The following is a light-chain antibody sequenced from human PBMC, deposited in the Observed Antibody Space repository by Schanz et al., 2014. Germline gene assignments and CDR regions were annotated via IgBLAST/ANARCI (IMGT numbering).Light chain of an antibody. CDR3: CSYTSSSTLV. J-gene: IGLJ3*02. Sequence: QSALTQPASVSGSSGQSITISCTGTSSDVGSYNLVSWYQQHPGKAPKLLIHDVSDRPSGISNRFSGSKSGNTASLTISGLQTEDEADYYCCSYTSSSTLVFGGGTKVTVL. CDR2: DVS. V-gene: IGLV2-14*02. CDR1: SSDVGSYNL.